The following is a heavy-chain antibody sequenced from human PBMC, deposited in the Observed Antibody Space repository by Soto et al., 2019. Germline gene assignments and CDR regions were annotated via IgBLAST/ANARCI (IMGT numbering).Heavy chain of an antibody. V-gene: IGHV4-31*01. J-gene: IGHJ6*02. CDR2: INNSGST. CDR3: ASPSNGYTPGMDV. Sequence: QVQLQESGPGLVKPSQTLSLTCNVSGGAISSGGNYWGWIRQHPGKGLEWIGDINNSGSTYYNPSLQRPVTISLDTSKNQFSLKLSSVTAADTAVYYWASPSNGYTPGMDVWGHGTTVTVSS. D-gene: IGHD5-18*01. CDR1: GGAISSGGNY.